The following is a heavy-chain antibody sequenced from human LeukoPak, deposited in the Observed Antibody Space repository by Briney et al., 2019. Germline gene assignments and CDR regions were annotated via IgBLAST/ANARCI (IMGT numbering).Heavy chain of an antibody. D-gene: IGHD3-10*02. CDR3: AELGITMIGGV. CDR2: ISSSGSTI. Sequence: GGSLRLSCAASGFTFSSYSMNWVRQAPGKGLEWVSYISSSGSTIYYADSVKGRFTISRDNAKNSLYLQMNSLRAEDTAVYYCAELGITMIGGVWGKGTTITISS. J-gene: IGHJ6*04. V-gene: IGHV3-48*04. CDR1: GFTFSSYS.